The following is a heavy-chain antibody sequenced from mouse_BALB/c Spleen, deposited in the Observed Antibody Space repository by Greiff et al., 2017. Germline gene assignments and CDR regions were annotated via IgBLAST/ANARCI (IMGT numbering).Heavy chain of an antibody. CDR1: SYTFTDFA. J-gene: IGHJ2*01. D-gene: IGHD2-14*01. Sequence: VQLLQSGPELVRPGVSVKISCTGSSYTFTDFAMHWVKQSHAKSLEWIGVISTYYGNTNYNQKFKGMATMTVDKSSSTAYMELARLTSEDSAVYYCTRGYNDYFDVWGQGTTLTVSS. CDR3: TRGYNDYFDV. V-gene: IGHV1-67*01. CDR2: ISTYYGNT.